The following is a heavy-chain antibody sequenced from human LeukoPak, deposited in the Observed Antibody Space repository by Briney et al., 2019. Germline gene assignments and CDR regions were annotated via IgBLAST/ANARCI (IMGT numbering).Heavy chain of an antibody. CDR2: ISYDGSNK. J-gene: IGHJ4*02. CDR3: ARDPRRSSQTGYFDY. Sequence: GGSLRLSCAASGFTFSNYALHWVRQAPGKGLEWVAVISYDGSNKYYADSVKGRFTISRDNSKNTVYLQMNSLRAEDTAVYYSARDPRRSSQTGYFDYWGQGTLVTVSS. D-gene: IGHD6-13*01. V-gene: IGHV3-30*04. CDR1: GFTFSNYA.